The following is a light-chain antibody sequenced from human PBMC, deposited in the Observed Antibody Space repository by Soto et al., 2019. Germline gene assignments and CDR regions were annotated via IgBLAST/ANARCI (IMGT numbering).Light chain of an antibody. V-gene: IGKV1-39*01. CDR1: QNINTN. CDR3: QHSYSIPVT. Sequence: DIQMTQSPSFLSASVGDRVTIPCRASQNINTNLNWYQLKPGKVPKLLINDASTLRSGVPSRFSGSGSGTDFTLTISSLQPEDLAIYYCQHSYSIPVTFGGGTKMEIK. CDR2: DAS. J-gene: IGKJ4*01.